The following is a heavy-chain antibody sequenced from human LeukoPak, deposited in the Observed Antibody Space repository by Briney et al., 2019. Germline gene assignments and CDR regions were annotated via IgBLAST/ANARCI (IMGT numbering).Heavy chain of an antibody. CDR2: ITGSGGFT. CDR1: GCTFSSYA. V-gene: IGHV3-23*01. CDR3: AKRSAESSGYFDY. J-gene: IGHJ4*02. D-gene: IGHD6-19*01. Sequence: GGSLRLSCAASGCTFSSYAMSWVRQAPGRGLEWVSAITGSGGFTDYAAFGKGRFTISKDNPKNTLYLQMNSLRAEDTAVYYCAKRSAESSGYFDYWGQGTLVTVSS.